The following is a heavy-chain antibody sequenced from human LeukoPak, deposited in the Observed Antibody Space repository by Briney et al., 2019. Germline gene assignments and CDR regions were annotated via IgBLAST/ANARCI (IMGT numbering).Heavy chain of an antibody. CDR1: GFSFSSHA. D-gene: IGHD3-22*01. CDR2: ISISGDDT. Sequence: PGGSLRLSCATSGFSFSSHAMTWVRQAPGKGLEWLSAISISGDDTYYADSVKGRFTISRDNSKNTLYLQMNSLRAEDTAVYYCAKETIYYYDSSGYGQFDYWGQGTLVTVSS. CDR3: AKETIYYYDSSGYGQFDY. J-gene: IGHJ4*02. V-gene: IGHV3-23*01.